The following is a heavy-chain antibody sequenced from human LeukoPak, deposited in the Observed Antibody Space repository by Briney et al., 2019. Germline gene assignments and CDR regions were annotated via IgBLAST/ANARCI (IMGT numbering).Heavy chain of an antibody. Sequence: PGESLKISCKGSGYSFTSYWIGWVRQMPGKGLEWMGIIYPGDSDTRCSPSFQGQVTISADKSISTAYLQWSSLKASDTAVYYCAINGGSGVYSGYDYLDYWGQGTLVTVSS. D-gene: IGHD5-12*01. CDR1: GYSFTSYW. CDR2: IYPGDSDT. J-gene: IGHJ4*02. V-gene: IGHV5-51*01. CDR3: AINGGSGVYSGYDYLDY.